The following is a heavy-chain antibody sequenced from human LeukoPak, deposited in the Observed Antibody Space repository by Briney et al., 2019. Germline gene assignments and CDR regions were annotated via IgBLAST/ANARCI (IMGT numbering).Heavy chain of an antibody. CDR1: EFRW. J-gene: IGHJ4*02. Sequence: PGGSLRLSCEGSEFRWMNWVRQAPGKGLEWVALIKEDGSEKLYVDSVKRRFTISRDNAKKSVYLQMNTLRVEDTAVYYCVGGAGWWPDSWGQGTLVTVSS. CDR3: VGGAGWWPDS. V-gene: IGHV3-7*04. D-gene: IGHD6-19*01. CDR2: IKEDGSEK.